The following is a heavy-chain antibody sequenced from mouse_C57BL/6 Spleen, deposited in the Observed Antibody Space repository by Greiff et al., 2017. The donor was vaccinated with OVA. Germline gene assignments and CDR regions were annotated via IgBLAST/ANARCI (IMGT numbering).Heavy chain of an antibody. CDR3: AREVVATGYFDV. V-gene: IGHV3-1*01. CDR2: ISYSGST. D-gene: IGHD1-1*01. Sequence: DVQLQESGPGMVKPSQSLSLTCTVTGYSITSGYDWHWIRHFPGNKLEWMGYISYSGSTNYNPSLKSRISITHDTSKNHFFLKLNSVTTEDTATDYCAREVVATGYFDVWGTGTTVTVSS. CDR1: GYSITSGYD. J-gene: IGHJ1*03.